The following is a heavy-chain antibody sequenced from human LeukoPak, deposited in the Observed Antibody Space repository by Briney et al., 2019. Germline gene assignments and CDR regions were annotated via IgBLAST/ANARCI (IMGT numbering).Heavy chain of an antibody. V-gene: IGHV3-74*01. D-gene: IGHD5-18*01. CDR3: ASGPSLAMAPWYYYGMDV. CDR1: GFTFSSYW. J-gene: IGHJ6*02. CDR2: INSDGSST. Sequence: GGSLRLSCAASGFTFSSYWMHWVRQAPGKGLVWVSRINSDGSSTSYADSVKGRFTISRDNAKNTLYLQMNSLRAEDTAVYYCASGPSLAMAPWYYYGMDVWGQGTTVTASS.